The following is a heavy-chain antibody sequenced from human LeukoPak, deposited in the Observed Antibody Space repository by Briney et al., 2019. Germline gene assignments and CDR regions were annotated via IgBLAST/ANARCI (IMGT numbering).Heavy chain of an antibody. V-gene: IGHV3-33*06. Sequence: PGGSLRLSCAASGFTFSRYGMHWVRQAPGRGLEWVAVILFDGSNKYYADSVKGRFTISGDNSKNTLYLQMNSLRAEDTAVYYCAKVGDGDYYLDYWGQGTLVTVSS. CDR2: ILFDGSNK. CDR3: AKVGDGDYYLDY. J-gene: IGHJ4*02. CDR1: GFTFSRYG. D-gene: IGHD4-17*01.